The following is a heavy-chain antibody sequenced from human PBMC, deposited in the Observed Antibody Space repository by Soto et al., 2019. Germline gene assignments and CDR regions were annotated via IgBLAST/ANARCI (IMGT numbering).Heavy chain of an antibody. Sequence: ASVKVSCKASGYTFNKYDITWVRQAPGQGLEWLGLISPNSGRPSYARKFEGRVTMTTDTSTTTAYLELRSLRSDDTAVYYCVRQYYDFWTDYPDFDYWGQGTLVTVSS. D-gene: IGHD3-3*01. V-gene: IGHV1-18*04. CDR1: GYTFNKYD. CDR2: ISPNSGRP. J-gene: IGHJ4*02. CDR3: VRQYYDFWTDYPDFDY.